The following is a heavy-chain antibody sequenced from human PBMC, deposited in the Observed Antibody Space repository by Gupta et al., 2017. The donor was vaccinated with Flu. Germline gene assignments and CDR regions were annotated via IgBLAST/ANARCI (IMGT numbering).Heavy chain of an antibody. CDR3: ARDKLVSDDPRPDAFDI. J-gene: IGHJ3*02. Sequence: QVQLVQSGAEVKKPGASVKVSCKASGYTFTSYGISWVRQAPGQGLEWMGWISAYNGNTNYAQKLQGRVTMTTDTSTSTAYMELRSLRSEDTAVYYCARDKLVSDDPRPDAFDIWGQGTMVTVSS. CDR1: GYTFTSYG. D-gene: IGHD2-8*01. V-gene: IGHV1-18*01. CDR2: ISAYNGNT.